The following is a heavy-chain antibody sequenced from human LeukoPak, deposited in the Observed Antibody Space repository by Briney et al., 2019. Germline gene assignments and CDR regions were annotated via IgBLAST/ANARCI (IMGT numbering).Heavy chain of an antibody. D-gene: IGHD2-21*01. J-gene: IGHJ4*02. CDR3: ARGSGGETLDLDY. V-gene: IGHV3-21*01. CDR2: ISSSSSYI. CDR1: GFTFSSYS. Sequence: PGGSLRLSCAASGFTFSSYSMNWVRQAPGKGLEWVSSISSSSSYIYYADSVKGRFTISRDNAKNSLYLQMNSLRAEDTAVYYCARGSGGETLDLDYWGQGTLVTVSS.